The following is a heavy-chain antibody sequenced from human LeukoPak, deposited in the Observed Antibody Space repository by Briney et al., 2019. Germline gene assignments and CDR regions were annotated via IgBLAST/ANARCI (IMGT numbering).Heavy chain of an antibody. J-gene: IGHJ5*02. CDR1: GGSISSSSYY. CDR2: IYYSGST. CDR3: ARRPAMPEAAWFDP. Sequence: SETLSLTCTVSGGSISSSSYYWGWIRQPPGKGLEWIGSIYYSGSTYYNPSLKSRVTISVDTSKNQFSLKLSSVTAADTAVYYCARRPAMPEAAWFDPWGQGTLVTVSS. D-gene: IGHD6-13*01. V-gene: IGHV4-39*01.